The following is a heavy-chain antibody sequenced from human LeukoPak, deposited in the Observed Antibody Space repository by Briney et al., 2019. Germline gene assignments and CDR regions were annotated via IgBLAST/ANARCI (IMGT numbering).Heavy chain of an antibody. CDR1: GFTFSSYA. CDR2: ISYDGSNK. D-gene: IGHD5-24*01. V-gene: IGHV3-30*04. CDR3: ATSTIQTFYYFDY. J-gene: IGHJ4*02. Sequence: GGSLRLSCAASGFTFSSYAMHWVRQAPGKGLEWVAVISYDGSNKYYADSVKGRFTISRDNSKNTLYLQMNSLRAEDTAVYYCATSTIQTFYYFDYWGQGTLVTVSP.